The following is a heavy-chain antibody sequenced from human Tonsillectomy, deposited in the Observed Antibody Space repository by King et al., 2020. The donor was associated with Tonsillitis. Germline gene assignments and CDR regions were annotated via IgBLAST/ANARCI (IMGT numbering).Heavy chain of an antibody. D-gene: IGHD3-16*02. V-gene: IGHV3-30*18. Sequence: QLVQSGGGVVQPGRSLRLSCAAFGFTFSNYGMHWVRQAPGKGLEWVALIAYDASYENYADSVKGRFAISRDNSKNTLYLEMNSLRVEDTAVYYCAKDGIALSDWYFDLWGRGTLVTVSS. CDR2: IAYDASYE. J-gene: IGHJ2*01. CDR1: GFTFSNYG. CDR3: AKDGIALSDWYFDL.